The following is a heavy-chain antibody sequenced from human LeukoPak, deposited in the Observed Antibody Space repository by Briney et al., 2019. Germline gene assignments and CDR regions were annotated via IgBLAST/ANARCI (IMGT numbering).Heavy chain of an antibody. CDR3: ARVYSIRSFDY. CDR2: INPNSGDT. V-gene: IGHV1-2*02. Sequence: ASVKVSCKASGYTFTGYYMHWVRQAPGQGLEWMGWINPNSGDTNYAQKFQGRVTMTRDTSITTAYMELSRLTSDDTAVYYCARVYSIRSFDYWGQGTLVTVPS. CDR1: GYTFTGYY. D-gene: IGHD2-15*01. J-gene: IGHJ4*02.